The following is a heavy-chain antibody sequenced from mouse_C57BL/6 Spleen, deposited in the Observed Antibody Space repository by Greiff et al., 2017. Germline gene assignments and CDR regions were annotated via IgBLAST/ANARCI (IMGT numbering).Heavy chain of an antibody. CDR3: ARGNYYAMDY. V-gene: IGHV5-17*01. J-gene: IGHJ4*01. D-gene: IGHD2-1*01. CDR1: GFTFSDYG. Sequence: EVQRVESGGGLVKPGGSLKLSCAASGFTFSDYGMHWVRQAPEKGLEWVAYISSGSSTIYYADTVKGRFTISRDNAKNTLFMQMTSLRSEDTAMYYCARGNYYAMDYWGQGTSVTVSS. CDR2: ISSGSSTI.